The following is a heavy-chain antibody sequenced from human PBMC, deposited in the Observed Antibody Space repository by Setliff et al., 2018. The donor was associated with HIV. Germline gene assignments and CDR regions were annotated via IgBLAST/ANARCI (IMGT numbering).Heavy chain of an antibody. Sequence: LSLTCAVFGGSFSDFYWSWIRQPPGKGLEWIGEISHSGSTVYNPSLKSRVTMSVDASKNLVSLNLNSVTAADTAIYYCARGVARQVVIDRWFDPWGQGTPVTVSS. CDR1: GGSFSDFY. CDR2: ISHSGST. V-gene: IGHV4-34*01. D-gene: IGHD2-21*01. J-gene: IGHJ5*02. CDR3: ARGVARQVVIDRWFDP.